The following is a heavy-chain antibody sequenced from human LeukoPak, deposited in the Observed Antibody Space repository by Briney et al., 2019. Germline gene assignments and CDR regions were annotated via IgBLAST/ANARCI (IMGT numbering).Heavy chain of an antibody. CDR3: ARAYSGYEAFDY. CDR2: INPNSGGT. Sequence: ASVKVSCKASGYSFTGHYMHWVRQAPGQGLEWMGWINPNSGGTNYAQKFQGRVTMTRDTSITYMELSSLRSDDTAVYYCARAYSGYEAFDYWGQGTLVTVSS. J-gene: IGHJ4*02. CDR1: GYSFTGHY. V-gene: IGHV1-2*02. D-gene: IGHD5-12*01.